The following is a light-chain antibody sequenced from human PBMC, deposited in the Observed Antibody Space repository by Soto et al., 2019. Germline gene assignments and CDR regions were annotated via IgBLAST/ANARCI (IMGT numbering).Light chain of an antibody. Sequence: DVQMTQSPSTLSASVGDRVTITCRASQSISDWLAWFQQKPGQAPRLLIYDASSLQSGVPSGFSGSGSGTEFTLTINSLQPDDFATYFCQQYSNYSATFGQGTKVAI. CDR2: DAS. CDR1: QSISDW. J-gene: IGKJ1*01. V-gene: IGKV1-5*01. CDR3: QQYSNYSAT.